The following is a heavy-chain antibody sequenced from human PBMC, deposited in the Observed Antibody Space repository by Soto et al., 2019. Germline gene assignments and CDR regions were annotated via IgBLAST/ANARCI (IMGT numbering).Heavy chain of an antibody. J-gene: IGHJ5*02. CDR1: GYTFTSYG. CDR2: ISAYNGNT. CDR3: ARDSVVVVAATHGNWFDP. D-gene: IGHD2-15*01. Sequence: GASVKVSCKASGYTFTSYGISWVRQAPGQGLEWMGWISAYNGNTNYAQKLQGRVTMTTDTSTSTAYMELRSLRSDDTAVYYCARDSVVVVAATHGNWFDPWGQGTLVTVSS. V-gene: IGHV1-18*01.